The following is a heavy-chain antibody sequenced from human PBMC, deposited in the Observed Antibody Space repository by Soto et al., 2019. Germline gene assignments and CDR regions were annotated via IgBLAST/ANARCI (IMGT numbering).Heavy chain of an antibody. CDR2: ISYDGSNK. CDR3: ARDPVPVSYYYYGMDV. V-gene: IGHV3-30-3*01. D-gene: IGHD4-4*01. Sequence: QVQLVESGGGVVQPGRSLRLSCAASGFTFSSYAMHWVRQAPGKGLEWVAVISYDGSNKYYADSVKGRFTISRDNSKNXLYLQMNSLSAEDTAVYYCARDPVPVSYYYYGMDVWGQGTTVTVSS. J-gene: IGHJ6*02. CDR1: GFTFSSYA.